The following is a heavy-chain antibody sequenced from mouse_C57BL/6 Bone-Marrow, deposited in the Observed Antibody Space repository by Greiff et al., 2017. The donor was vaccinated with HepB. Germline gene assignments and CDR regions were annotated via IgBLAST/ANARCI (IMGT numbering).Heavy chain of an antibody. CDR2: INPSNGGT. J-gene: IGHJ1*03. V-gene: IGHV1-53*01. CDR1: GYTFTSYW. CDR3: ARPSYYWYFDV. Sequence: QVQLKEPGTELVKPGASVKLSCKASGYTFTSYWMHWVKQRPGQGLEWIGNINPSNGGTNYNEKFKSKATLTVDKSSSTAYMQLSSLTSEDSAVYYCARPSYYWYFDVWGTGTTVTVSS.